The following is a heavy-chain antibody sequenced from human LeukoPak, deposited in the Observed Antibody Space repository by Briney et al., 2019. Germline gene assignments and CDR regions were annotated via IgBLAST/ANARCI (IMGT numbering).Heavy chain of an antibody. J-gene: IGHJ2*01. V-gene: IGHV3-7*01. CDR1: EFSFSSYW. Sequence: GGSLRLSCAASEFSFSSYWMSWVRQAPGKGLEWVANIRQDGSEKYFVESVKGRFTISRDNAKNSLFLQMNSLRAEDAAVYYCVRWIASGSGIYWYFDVWGRGTLVTVSS. D-gene: IGHD1-26*01. CDR2: IRQDGSEK. CDR3: VRWIASGSGIYWYFDV.